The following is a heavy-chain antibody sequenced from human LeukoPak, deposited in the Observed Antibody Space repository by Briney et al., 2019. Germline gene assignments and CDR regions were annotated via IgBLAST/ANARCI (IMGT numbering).Heavy chain of an antibody. CDR2: IYPGDSDT. CDR3: ARRDGYYFWSGYTQIDY. Sequence: GESLKISCETSGYSFTTYWIGWVRQRPGKGLEWMGIIYPGDSDTRYSPSFQGQVTISADKSIGTAYLQWSSLKASDTAMYYCARRDGYYFWSGYTQIDYWGQGTLVTVSS. D-gene: IGHD3-3*01. CDR1: GYSFTTYW. J-gene: IGHJ4*02. V-gene: IGHV5-51*01.